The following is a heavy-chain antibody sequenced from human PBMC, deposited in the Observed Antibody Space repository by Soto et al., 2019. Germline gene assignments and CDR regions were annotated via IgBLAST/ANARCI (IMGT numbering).Heavy chain of an antibody. V-gene: IGHV3-7*03. CDR1: GFTFSSYW. J-gene: IGHJ4*02. Sequence: EVQLVESGGGLVQPGGSLRLSCAASGFTFSSYWMSWVRQAPGKGLEWVANIKQDGSEKYYVDSVKGRFTISRDNAKNSLYLQMNSLRAEDTALYYCASFDSLSLFFDYWGQGTLVTVSS. D-gene: IGHD3-9*01. CDR3: ASFDSLSLFFDY. CDR2: IKQDGSEK.